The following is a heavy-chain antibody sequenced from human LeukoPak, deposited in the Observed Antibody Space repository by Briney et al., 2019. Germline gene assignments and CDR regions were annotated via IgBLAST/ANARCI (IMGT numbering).Heavy chain of an antibody. CDR2: IKSKAGGETT. Sequence: GGSLRLSCAASGFTFTNAWMSWVRQAPGKGLEWVGRIKSKAGGETTDYAAPVKGRFTISRDDSKTTLYLQMNGLKTEDTGLYYCTNGGHYGDSWGQGTLVTV. V-gene: IGHV3-15*01. CDR1: GFTFTNAW. CDR3: TNGGHYGDS. J-gene: IGHJ5*01. D-gene: IGHD4-17*01.